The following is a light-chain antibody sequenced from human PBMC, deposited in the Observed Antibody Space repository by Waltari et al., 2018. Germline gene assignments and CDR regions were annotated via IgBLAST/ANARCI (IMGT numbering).Light chain of an antibody. J-gene: IGLJ3*02. Sequence: QLVLTQSPSASASLGASVTLTCTLSSGHSSNIIARLQQQPEQGPRYLMKVNSDGSHSKGDEIPDRFSGSSSGAERYLTISTVQSEDEADYYCQTGGHGTWVFGGGTKLTVL. V-gene: IGLV4-69*01. CDR3: QTGGHGTWV. CDR2: VNSDGSH. CDR1: SGHSSNI.